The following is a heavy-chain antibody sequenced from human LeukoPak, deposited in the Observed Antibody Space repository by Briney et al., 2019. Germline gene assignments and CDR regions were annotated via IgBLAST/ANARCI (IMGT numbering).Heavy chain of an antibody. CDR2: IYHSGST. CDR3: ARVTYYYDSSGYYPAALDY. J-gene: IGHJ4*02. V-gene: IGHV4-30-2*01. Sequence: SETLSLTCAVSGGSISSGGYSWSWIRQPPGKGLEWIGYIYHSGSTYYNPSLKSRVTISVDRSKNQFSLKLSSVTAADTAVYYCARVTYYYDSSGYYPAALDYWGQGTLVTVSS. CDR1: GGSISSGGYS. D-gene: IGHD3-22*01.